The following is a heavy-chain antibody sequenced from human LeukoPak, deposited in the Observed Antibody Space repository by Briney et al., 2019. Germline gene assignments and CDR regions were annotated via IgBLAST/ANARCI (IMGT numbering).Heavy chain of an antibody. CDR2: IDARSGIT. V-gene: IGHV3-48*04. D-gene: IGHD5-24*01. CDR3: ARDYVGDGYNSGAFDI. CDR1: GFTFTIFG. J-gene: IGHJ3*02. Sequence: GGSLRLSCAASGFTFTIFGLNWVRQAPGKGPEWVSYIDARSGITYYADSVQGRFTISRDNAKNSLYLQMNSLRAEDTAVYYCARDYVGDGYNSGAFDIWGQGTMVTVSS.